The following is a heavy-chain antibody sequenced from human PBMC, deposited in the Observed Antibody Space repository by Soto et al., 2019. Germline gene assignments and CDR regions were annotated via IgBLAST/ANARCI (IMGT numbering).Heavy chain of an antibody. CDR3: ARDRYAYGSGSRIDY. CDR2: IVPILGVP. Sequence: QVQLVQSGAEVKKPGSSVKVSCKASGGTFSSYTVSWVRQAPGQGLEWMGRIVPILGVPNYAQRFQGRVMLTADEGTNTAYMELSSLRSEDTGVYYCARDRYAYGSGSRIDYWGQGTLVTVSS. J-gene: IGHJ4*02. V-gene: IGHV1-69*08. D-gene: IGHD3-10*01. CDR1: GGTFSSYT.